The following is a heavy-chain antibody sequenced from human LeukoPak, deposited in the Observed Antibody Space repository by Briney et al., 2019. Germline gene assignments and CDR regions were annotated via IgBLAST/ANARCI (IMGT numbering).Heavy chain of an antibody. J-gene: IGHJ3*02. Sequence: GGSLRLSCAASGFTFSSYSMNWVRQAPGKGLEWVSGISWNSGSIGYADSVKGRFTISRDNAKNSLYLQMNSLRAEDTALYYCAGLRSWIRAFDIWGQGTMVTVSS. V-gene: IGHV3-9*01. CDR2: ISWNSGSI. CDR3: AGLRSWIRAFDI. D-gene: IGHD5-18*01. CDR1: GFTFSSYS.